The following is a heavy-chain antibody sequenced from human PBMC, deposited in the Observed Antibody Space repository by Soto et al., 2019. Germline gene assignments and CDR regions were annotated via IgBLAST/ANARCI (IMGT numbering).Heavy chain of an antibody. D-gene: IGHD6-13*01. CDR1: GFTFSIYS. CDR3: ASRTAAAGIVA. Sequence: HPGGSLRLSCAASGFTFSIYSMYWVRQAPGKGLEWVSFISSSSSAIYYTDSVRGRFTISRDNAKNSLFLQMSNLRAEDTAVYYCASRTAAAGIVAWGQGTLVTVSS. V-gene: IGHV3-48*01. J-gene: IGHJ4*02. CDR2: ISSSSSAI.